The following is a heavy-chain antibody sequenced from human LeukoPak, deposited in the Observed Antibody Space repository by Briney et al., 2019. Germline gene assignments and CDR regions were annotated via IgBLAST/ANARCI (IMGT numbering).Heavy chain of an antibody. D-gene: IGHD3-22*01. Sequence: PGGSLRLSCTASGFTSGDYAMSWFCQAPGKGLEWVGFIRSKAYGGTTEYAASVKGRFTISRDDSKSIAYLQMNSLKTEDAAVYYCTRAYITMIVVGSWFDPWGQGTLVTVSS. CDR1: GFTSGDYA. J-gene: IGHJ5*02. V-gene: IGHV3-49*03. CDR3: TRAYITMIVVGSWFDP. CDR2: IRSKAYGGTT.